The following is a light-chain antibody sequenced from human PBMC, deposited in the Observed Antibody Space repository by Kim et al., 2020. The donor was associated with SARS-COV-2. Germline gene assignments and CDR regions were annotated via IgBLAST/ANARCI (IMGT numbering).Light chain of an antibody. J-gene: IGLJ3*02. CDR3: NSRDSSGYHVV. CDR1: SLRNYY. V-gene: IGLV3-19*01. CDR2: GKY. Sequence: ALGQTVRLTCQGDSLRNYYATWYQQRPGQAPVLVLYGKYNRPSGIPDRFSGSASGNTASLTITGAQAEDEADYYCNSRDSSGYHVVFGGGTKVTVL.